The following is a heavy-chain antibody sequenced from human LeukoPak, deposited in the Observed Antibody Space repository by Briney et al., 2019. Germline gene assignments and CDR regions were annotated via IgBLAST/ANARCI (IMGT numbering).Heavy chain of an antibody. D-gene: IGHD3-22*01. CDR3: AIDYDSNGYYYLGNTDY. Sequence: GGSLRLSCSASGFTFSAYAMYWVRQAPGKGLEYVSGISNNGGSSFYADSVKGRFTISRDNSKNTLYLQMNSLRAEDTAVYYCAIDYDSNGYYYLGNTDYWGQGTLVTVSS. J-gene: IGHJ4*02. CDR2: ISNNGGSS. V-gene: IGHV3-64*04. CDR1: GFTFSAYA.